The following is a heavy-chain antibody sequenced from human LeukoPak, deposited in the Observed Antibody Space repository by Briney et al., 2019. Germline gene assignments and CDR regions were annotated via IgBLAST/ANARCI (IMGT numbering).Heavy chain of an antibody. CDR1: GGSISSYY. CDR3: ARQGAVTPRTPPYYAMDV. CDR2: IYYSGST. Sequence: KSSETLSLTCTVSGGSISSYYWSWIRQPPGKGLEGIGYIYYSGSTNYTPSLKSRVTISVDTSKNQFSLQLSSVTAADTAVYYCARQGAVTPRTPPYYAMDVWGPGTTVTVSS. D-gene: IGHD4-17*01. J-gene: IGHJ6*02. V-gene: IGHV4-59*08.